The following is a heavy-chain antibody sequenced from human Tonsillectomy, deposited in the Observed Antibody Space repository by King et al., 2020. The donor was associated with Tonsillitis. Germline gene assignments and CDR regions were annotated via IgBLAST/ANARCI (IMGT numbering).Heavy chain of an antibody. CDR3: TRDLAKVHFWIGGDY. D-gene: IGHD3-3*02. Sequence: VQLVESGGGLVQPGGSLTLSCAASGFTVSSSYMSWVRQAPGKVLEGGSIIYSGGTTYYAYSVKGRFTISRDNSKNTLYLQMKSLRAEDTAVYYCTRDLAKVHFWIGGDYWGQGTLVTVSS. J-gene: IGHJ4*02. CDR2: IYSGGTT. V-gene: IGHV3-66*01. CDR1: GFTVSSSY.